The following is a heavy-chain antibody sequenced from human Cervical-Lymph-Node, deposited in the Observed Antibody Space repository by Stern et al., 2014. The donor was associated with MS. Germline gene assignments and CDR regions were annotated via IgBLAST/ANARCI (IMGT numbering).Heavy chain of an antibody. CDR2: IYTDVST. J-gene: IGHJ3*02. CDR3: ARAIFGVNTAAMAPDAFDT. CDR1: GLTVSNNY. D-gene: IGHD3-3*01. V-gene: IGHV3-53*01. Sequence: VQLVQSGGGLIQPGGSLRLSCAAPGLTVSNNYMSWVRQAPGKGLECVSLIYTDVSTNYAGSVKGRFTISRDSSKNKLFLQMNSLRAEDTAVYYCARAIFGVNTAAMAPDAFDTWGQGTMVTVSS.